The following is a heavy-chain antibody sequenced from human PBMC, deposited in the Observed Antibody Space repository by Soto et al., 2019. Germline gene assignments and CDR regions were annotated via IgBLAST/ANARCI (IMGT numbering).Heavy chain of an antibody. J-gene: IGHJ4*02. V-gene: IGHV3-23*01. CDR1: GFTFSSYG. Sequence: EVQLLESGGGLVQPGGSLRLSCAASGFTFSSYGMTWVRQAPGKGLEWVSVSSATGAGTYYADSVKGRFTISRDNSKNTLYLQMTSLRADDTAVYYCAKDRRAGGNYGFYADFWGQGARVIVSS. D-gene: IGHD1-7*01. CDR3: AKDRRAGGNYGFYADF. CDR2: SSATGAGT.